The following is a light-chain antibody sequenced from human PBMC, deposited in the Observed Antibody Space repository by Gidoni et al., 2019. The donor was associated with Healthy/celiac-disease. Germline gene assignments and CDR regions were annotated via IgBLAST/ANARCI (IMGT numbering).Light chain of an antibody. CDR3: QQYNTYALT. CDR2: KAS. CDR1: QSINSW. J-gene: IGKJ4*01. Sequence: DIQMTQSPSTLSASIGDRVAITCRASQSINSWLAWYQQKPGKAPKLLIYKASSLESGVPSRFSGSGSGTEFTLTISSLQPHDFATYYCQQYNTYALTFGGGTKVEIK. V-gene: IGKV1-5*03.